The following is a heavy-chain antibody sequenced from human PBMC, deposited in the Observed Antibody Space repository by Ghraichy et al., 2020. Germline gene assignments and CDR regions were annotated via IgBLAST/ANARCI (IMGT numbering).Heavy chain of an antibody. CDR2: TQSDGTT. J-gene: IGHJ4*02. CDR1: GFTVSSTY. D-gene: IGHD4-17*01. Sequence: GGSLRLSCAASGFTVSSTYMAWFRQAPGKGLDWVSITQSDGTTYYGDFVKGRFIVSKDTSQNTLYLQMNSLRVEDTAVYYCAKKRADFGDHSYFDYWGQGTLVTVSS. V-gene: IGHV3-53*01. CDR3: AKKRADFGDHSYFDY.